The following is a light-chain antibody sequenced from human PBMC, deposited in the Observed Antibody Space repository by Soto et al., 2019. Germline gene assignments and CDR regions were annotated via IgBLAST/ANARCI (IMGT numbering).Light chain of an antibody. CDR2: TAS. J-gene: IGKJ1*01. CDR3: QQRSNWPPSWT. CDR1: ESVASNY. Sequence: EIVLTQSPGTLSLSPGDSAALSCRASESVASNYLAWYQQKPGQAPRLLIYTASSRVTGIPDRFSGGGSGADFTLTISRLEPEDSAVYYCQQRSNWPPSWTFGQGTKVDIK. V-gene: IGKV3D-20*02.